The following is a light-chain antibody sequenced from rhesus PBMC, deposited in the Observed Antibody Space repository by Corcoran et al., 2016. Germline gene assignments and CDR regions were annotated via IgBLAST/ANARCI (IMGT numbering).Light chain of an antibody. V-gene: IGKV1-22*01. CDR1: QSISSW. J-gene: IGKJ1*01. CDR2: KAS. Sequence: GDTVTITCRASQSISSWLAWYQQKPGKAPKLLIYKASSLQSGVPSRFSGSGSGTDFTLTISSLQSEDFATYYFQQYSHSPWTFGQGTKVEIK. CDR3: QQYSHSPWT.